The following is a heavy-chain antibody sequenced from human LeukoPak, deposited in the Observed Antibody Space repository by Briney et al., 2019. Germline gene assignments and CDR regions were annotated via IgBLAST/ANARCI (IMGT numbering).Heavy chain of an antibody. Sequence: GESLEISCKGSGYSFTSYWIGWVRQMPGKGLGWMGIIYPGDSDTRYSPSFQGQVTISADKSISTAYLQWSSLKASDTAMYYCARQRSGQWLVQGGLDYWGQGTLVTVSS. D-gene: IGHD6-19*01. CDR3: ARQRSGQWLVQGGLDY. V-gene: IGHV5-51*01. CDR1: GYSFTSYW. CDR2: IYPGDSDT. J-gene: IGHJ4*02.